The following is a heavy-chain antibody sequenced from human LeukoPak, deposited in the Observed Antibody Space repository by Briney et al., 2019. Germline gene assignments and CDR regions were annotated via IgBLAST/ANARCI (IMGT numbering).Heavy chain of an antibody. CDR1: GFTFSSYA. J-gene: IGHJ6*02. Sequence: GGSLRLSCAASGFTFSSYAMHWVRQAPGKGLEWVAVISYDGSNKYYADSVKGRFTISRDNSKNTLYLQMNSLRAEDTAVYYCAKAVYGSGSPLYYYYGMDVWGQGTTLTVSS. CDR2: ISYDGSNK. D-gene: IGHD3-10*01. V-gene: IGHV3-30-3*01. CDR3: AKAVYGSGSPLYYYYGMDV.